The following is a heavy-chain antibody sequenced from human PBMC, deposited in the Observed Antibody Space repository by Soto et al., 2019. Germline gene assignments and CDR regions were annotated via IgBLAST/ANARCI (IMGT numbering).Heavy chain of an antibody. V-gene: IGHV2-5*02. CDR1: GLSLSTSGEA. D-gene: IGHD2-15*01. CDR3: AHSVSCSSAGWFAP. CDR2: IYWDDDK. J-gene: IGHJ5*02. Sequence: QITLKESGPTLVKPTQTLTLTCAFSGLSLSTSGEAVGWIRQPPGKALEWLALIYWDDDKRYNPTLKTRLTITKDTSKIQVVLALTNLDPVDTATYSCAHSVSCSSAGWFAPWGQGTLVTVSS.